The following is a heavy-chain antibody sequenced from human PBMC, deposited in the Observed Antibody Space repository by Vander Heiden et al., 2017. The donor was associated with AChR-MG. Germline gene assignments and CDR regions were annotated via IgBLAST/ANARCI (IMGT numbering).Heavy chain of an antibody. J-gene: IGHJ3*02. CDR1: GFTFSSYG. Sequence: EVQLLESGGDLIQPGESLRISCVASGFTFSSYGMTWLRQAPGKGLEWVSSISGSGATTYYADSVKGRFTISRDNSKNTLYLQMNSLRVEDTAVYFCAKRPLGAAFDIWGQGTMVTVSS. CDR3: AKRPLGAAFDI. CDR2: ISGSGATT. V-gene: IGHV3-23*01. D-gene: IGHD7-27*01.